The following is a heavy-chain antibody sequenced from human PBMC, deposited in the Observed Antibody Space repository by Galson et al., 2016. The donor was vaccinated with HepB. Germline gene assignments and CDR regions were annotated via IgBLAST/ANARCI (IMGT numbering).Heavy chain of an antibody. V-gene: IGHV1-18*04. CDR3: ASAGFCSGVSCYSEGGFDY. J-gene: IGHJ4*02. CDR2: ISAYNGNT. D-gene: IGHD2-15*01. Sequence: SVKVSCKASGYTFTSYGITWVRQAPGKGLEWMGWISAYNGNTNYAQKLQGRVTMTTDTSTSTAYMELRSLRSEDTAVYYCASAGFCSGVSCYSEGGFDYWGQGTLVTVSS. CDR1: GYTFTSYG.